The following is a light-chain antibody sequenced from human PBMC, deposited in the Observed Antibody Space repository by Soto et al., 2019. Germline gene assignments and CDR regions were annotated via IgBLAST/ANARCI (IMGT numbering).Light chain of an antibody. CDR2: GAS. J-gene: IGKJ5*01. CDR1: QSVSNNY. V-gene: IGKV3-20*01. CDR3: QHFGGTTFT. Sequence: EIVLTQSPGTLSLSPGERATLSCRASQSVSNNYLAWYQQKPGQAPRLLIYGASNRATGIPGRFSGSGSGTHFTLTISRLEPGDFAVYYCQHFGGTTFTFGQGTRLEIK.